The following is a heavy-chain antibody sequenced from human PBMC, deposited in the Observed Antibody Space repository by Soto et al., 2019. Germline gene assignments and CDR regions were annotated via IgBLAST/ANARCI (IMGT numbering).Heavy chain of an antibody. CDR1: GFTFSRYS. Sequence: PGGSLRLSCSGSGFTFSRYSLMWFRQAPGKGLEYVSTINSIGDNTWYAGSVKGRFTTSRDNSMNTVYLQMSSLRSEDTSVYYFVTFCHFWSGAPEVLGPAPWGQGTLVTVSS. CDR3: VTFCHFWSGAPEVLGPAP. CDR2: INSIGDNT. D-gene: IGHD3-3*02. J-gene: IGHJ5*02. V-gene: IGHV3-64D*08.